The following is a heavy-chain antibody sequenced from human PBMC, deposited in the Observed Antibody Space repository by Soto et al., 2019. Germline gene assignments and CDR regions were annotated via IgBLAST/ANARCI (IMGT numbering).Heavy chain of an antibody. J-gene: IGHJ4*02. CDR1: GFTFSSYA. Sequence: GGSLRLSCAASGFTFSSYAMSWFRQAPGKGLEWVSAISGGGNDRFYADSVRGRFTISRDNSRNTLYLHMNSLRAEDTAVHYCARSLFIASTDTEPFDSWGQGTLVTVSS. CDR2: ISGGGNDR. CDR3: ARSLFIASTDTEPFDS. V-gene: IGHV3-23*01. D-gene: IGHD6-13*01.